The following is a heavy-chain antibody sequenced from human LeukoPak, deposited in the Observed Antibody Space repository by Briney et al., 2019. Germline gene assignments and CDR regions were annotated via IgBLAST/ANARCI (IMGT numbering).Heavy chain of an antibody. J-gene: IGHJ4*02. V-gene: IGHV1-2*02. D-gene: IGHD6-13*01. CDR3: ARDWAAADNYFDY. CDR2: INPNSGGT. Sequence: ASVKVSCKASGYTFTGYYMHWVRQAPGQGLEWIGWINPNSGGTNYAQKFQGRVTMTRDTSISTAYMELSRLRSDDTAVYYCARDWAAADNYFDYWGQGTLVTVSS. CDR1: GYTFTGYY.